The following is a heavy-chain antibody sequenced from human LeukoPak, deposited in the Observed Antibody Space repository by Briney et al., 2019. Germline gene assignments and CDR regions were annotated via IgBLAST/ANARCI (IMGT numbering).Heavy chain of an antibody. CDR3: ATTNDGGGYQWGDFFDF. CDR1: GGTSNNHA. D-gene: IGHD3-22*01. V-gene: IGHV1-69*04. CDR2: IIPNLGTT. J-gene: IGHJ4*02. Sequence: GSSVKVSYKASGGTSNNHAISWVRQAPGQGLEWMGRIIPNLGTTNRAQNFQDRVTLTADKTTNTAYMELTSLTSDDTAVYYCATTNDGGGYQWGDFFDFWGQGTLVTVSS.